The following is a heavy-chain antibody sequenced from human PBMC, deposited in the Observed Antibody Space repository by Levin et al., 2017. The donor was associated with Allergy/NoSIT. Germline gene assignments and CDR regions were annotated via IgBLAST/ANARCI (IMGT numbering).Heavy chain of an antibody. D-gene: IGHD2-2*01. CDR2: ISYDGSNK. CDR1: GFTFSSYA. CDR3: ARPSRFYYYYYYGMDV. Sequence: QPGESLKISCAASGFTFSSYAMHWVRQAPGKGLEWVAVISYDGSNKYYADSVKGRFTISRDNSKNTLYLQMNSLRAEDTAVYYCARPSRFYYYYYYGMDVWGQGTTVTVSS. J-gene: IGHJ6*02. V-gene: IGHV3-30-3*01.